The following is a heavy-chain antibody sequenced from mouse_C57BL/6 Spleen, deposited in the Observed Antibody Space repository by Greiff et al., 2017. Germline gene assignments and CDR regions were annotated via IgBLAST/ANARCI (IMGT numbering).Heavy chain of an antibody. V-gene: IGHV5-17*01. J-gene: IGHJ3*01. CDR2: ISSGSSTL. D-gene: IGHD2-2*01. Sequence: EVMLVESGGGLVKPGGSLKLSCAASGFTFSDYGMHWVRQAPEKGLEWVAYISSGSSTLYYADTVKGRFTISRDNAKHTLFLQMTSLRSEDTARYYGAKTKKGYDDAAWCAYGGQGTLVTVSA. CDR3: AKTKKGYDDAAWCAY. CDR1: GFTFSDYG.